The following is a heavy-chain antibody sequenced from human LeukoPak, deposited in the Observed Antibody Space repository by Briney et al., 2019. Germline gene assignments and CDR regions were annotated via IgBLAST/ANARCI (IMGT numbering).Heavy chain of an antibody. D-gene: IGHD2-2*01. V-gene: IGHV3-30-3*01. CDR3: ARDRRYCSSTSCPVNWFDP. Sequence: GGSLRLSCAASGFTFSSYARHWVRQAPGKGLEWVAVISYDGSNKYYADSVKGRFTISRDNSKNTLYLQMNSLRAEDTAVYYCARDRRYCSSTSCPVNWFDPWGQGTLVTVSS. CDR1: GFTFSSYA. CDR2: ISYDGSNK. J-gene: IGHJ5*02.